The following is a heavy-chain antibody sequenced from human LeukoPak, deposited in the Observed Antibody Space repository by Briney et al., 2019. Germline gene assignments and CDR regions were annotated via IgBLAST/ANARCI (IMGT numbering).Heavy chain of an antibody. J-gene: IGHJ5*02. CDR3: ARGTATAYYPINWFDP. CDR1: GDSVSSNSAA. D-gene: IGHD1-26*01. Sequence: SQTLSLTFAISGDSVSSNSAAWNWIRQSPSRGLEWLRRTYYRSKWYNDYAVSVKSRITINPDTSKNQFSLQLNSVTPEDTAVYYCARGTATAYYPINWFDPWGQGTLVTVSS. V-gene: IGHV6-1*01. CDR2: TYYRSKWYN.